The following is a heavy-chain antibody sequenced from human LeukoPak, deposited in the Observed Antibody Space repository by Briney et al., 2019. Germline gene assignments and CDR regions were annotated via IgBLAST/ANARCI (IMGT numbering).Heavy chain of an antibody. V-gene: IGHV3-21*01. Sequence: GGSLRLSCAASGFTFSNYSINWVRQAPGKGLEWVSSISSNSIYIYYADSVKGRFTISRDNAKNSLYLQMNSLRAEDTAVYYCARGRVGGLYYYYMDVWGKGTTVTISS. D-gene: IGHD3-10*01. CDR1: GFTFSNYS. CDR2: ISSNSIYI. CDR3: ARGRVGGLYYYYMDV. J-gene: IGHJ6*03.